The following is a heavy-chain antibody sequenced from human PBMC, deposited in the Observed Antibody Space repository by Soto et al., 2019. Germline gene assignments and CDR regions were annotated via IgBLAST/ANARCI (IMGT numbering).Heavy chain of an antibody. CDR2: ISANNGNT. J-gene: IGHJ4*02. D-gene: IGHD1-26*01. Sequence: QVQLVQSGAEVKKPGASVKVSCKASGYTFTSYGISWVRQAPGQGLEWMGWISANNGNTTYAQKLQGRVTMTTDTSTSTADMELRSLRSDDTAVYYWARDRGSYALDYWGQGTLVTVSS. V-gene: IGHV1-18*01. CDR3: ARDRGSYALDY. CDR1: GYTFTSYG.